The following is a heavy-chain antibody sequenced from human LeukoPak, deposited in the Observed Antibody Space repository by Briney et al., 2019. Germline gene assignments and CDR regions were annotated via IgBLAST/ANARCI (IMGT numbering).Heavy chain of an antibody. CDR2: IRSKANSYGT. Sequence: GGSLRLSCAASGFTFSGSAMHWVRQASGKGLEWVGRIRSKANSYGTAYAASVKGRFTISRDDSKNTAYLQMNSLKTEDTAVYYCTRDSGSYGIFDYWGQGTLVTVSS. CDR1: GFTFSGSA. J-gene: IGHJ4*02. V-gene: IGHV3-73*01. CDR3: TRDSGSYGIFDY. D-gene: IGHD1-26*01.